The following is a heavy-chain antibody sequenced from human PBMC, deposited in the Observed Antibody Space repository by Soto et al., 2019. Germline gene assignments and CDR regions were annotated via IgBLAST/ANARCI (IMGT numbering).Heavy chain of an antibody. J-gene: IGHJ4*02. CDR3: ARLEGLATISYYFDF. CDR1: GDSINSDKYY. Sequence: PSETLSLTCSVSGDSINSDKYYWGWIRQPPGKGLEWIGSIYYRGNTYYNPSLQTRVTISLDKSKCQFSLRLNSVTAADSAVYFCARLEGLATISYYFDFWGQGAQVTVSS. V-gene: IGHV4-39*01. D-gene: IGHD3-9*01. CDR2: IYYRGNT.